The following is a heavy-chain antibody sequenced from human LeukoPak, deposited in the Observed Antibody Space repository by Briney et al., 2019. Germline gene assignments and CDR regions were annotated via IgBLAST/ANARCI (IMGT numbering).Heavy chain of an antibody. CDR2: IYYSGST. CDR3: ARVCYDSSCDY. V-gene: IGHV4-59*01. CDR1: GGSISSYY. J-gene: IGHJ4*02. D-gene: IGHD3-22*01. Sequence: SETLSLTCTVSGGSISSYYWSWIRQPPGKGLEWIGYIYYSGSTNYNPSLKSRVTISVDTSKNQFSLKLSSVTAAGADVYYCARVCYDSSCDYWGQGTLVTVSS.